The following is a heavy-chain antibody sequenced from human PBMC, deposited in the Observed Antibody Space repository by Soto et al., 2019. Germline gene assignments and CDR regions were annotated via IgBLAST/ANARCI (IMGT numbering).Heavy chain of an antibody. D-gene: IGHD3-22*01. CDR3: ARGPSYYESSGYYPLDY. Sequence: QVQLVQSGAEVKKPGSSVKVSCKASGGTFSSYAISWMRQAPGQGLEWMGGIIPIFGTANYAQKFQGRVTITADDSTSTAYMDLSSLRSEDTAVYYCARGPSYYESSGYYPLDYWGQGTLVTVSS. CDR1: GGTFSSYA. V-gene: IGHV1-69*01. CDR2: IIPIFGTA. J-gene: IGHJ4*02.